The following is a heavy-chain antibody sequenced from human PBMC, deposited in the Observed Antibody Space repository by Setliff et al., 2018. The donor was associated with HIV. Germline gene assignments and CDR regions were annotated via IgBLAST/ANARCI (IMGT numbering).Heavy chain of an antibody. CDR3: GRSGKSGGLYAY. CDR1: GYSFTNFW. Sequence: PGESLKISCKGSGYSFTNFWVGWVRQMPGKGLEWMGIIYPIDSDTKYSPSFWGRVTISVDKSLNTAYLHWNSLKPADTAMYFCGRSGKSGGLYAYWGQGTLVTVSS. CDR2: IYPIDSDT. J-gene: IGHJ4*02. V-gene: IGHV5-51*01. D-gene: IGHD2-8*01.